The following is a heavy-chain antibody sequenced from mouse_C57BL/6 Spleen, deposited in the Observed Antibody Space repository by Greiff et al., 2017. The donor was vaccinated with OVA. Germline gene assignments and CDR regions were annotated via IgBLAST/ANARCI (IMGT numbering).Heavy chain of an antibody. CDR2: FYPGSGSI. CDR3: ARHGYDGYYFYYAMDY. J-gene: IGHJ4*01. Sequence: QVQLQQSGAELVKPGASVKLSCKASGYTFTEYPIHWVKQRSGQGLEWIGWFYPGSGSIKYNEKFKDKATLTADKSSSTVYMELSRWTSEDSAVYFCARHGYDGYYFYYAMDYWGQGTSVTVSS. D-gene: IGHD2-3*01. V-gene: IGHV1-62-2*01. CDR1: GYTFTEYP.